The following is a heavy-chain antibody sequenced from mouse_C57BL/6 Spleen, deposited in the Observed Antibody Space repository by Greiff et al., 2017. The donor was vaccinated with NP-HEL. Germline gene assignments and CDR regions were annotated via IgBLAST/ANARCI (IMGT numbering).Heavy chain of an antibody. V-gene: IGHV1-55*01. CDR3: ARSGYGNYGYYYAMDY. CDR1: GYTFTSYW. D-gene: IGHD2-10*02. CDR2: IYPGSGST. J-gene: IGHJ4*01. Sequence: VQLQQPGAELVKPGASVKMSCKASGYTFTSYWITWVKQRPGQGLEWIGDIYPGSGSTNYNEKFKSKATLTVDTSSSTAYMQLSSLTSEDSAVYYCARSGYGNYGYYYAMDYWGQGTSVTVSS.